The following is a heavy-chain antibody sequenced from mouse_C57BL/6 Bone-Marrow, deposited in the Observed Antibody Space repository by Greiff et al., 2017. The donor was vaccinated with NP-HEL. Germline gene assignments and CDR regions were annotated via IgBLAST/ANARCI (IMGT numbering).Heavy chain of an antibody. V-gene: IGHV14-4*01. CDR3: TTYYSNYEYFDV. CDR2: IDPENGDT. Sequence: EVQGVESGAELVRPGASVKLSCTASGFNIKDDYMHWVKQRPEQGLEWIGWIDPENGDTEYASKFQGKATITADTSSNTAYLQLSSLTSEDTAVYYCTTYYSNYEYFDVWGTGTTVTVSS. CDR1: GFNIKDDY. D-gene: IGHD2-5*01. J-gene: IGHJ1*03.